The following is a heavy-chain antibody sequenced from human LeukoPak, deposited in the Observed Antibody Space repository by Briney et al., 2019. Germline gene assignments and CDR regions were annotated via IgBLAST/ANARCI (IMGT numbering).Heavy chain of an antibody. V-gene: IGHV3-48*03. CDR3: ARVKAAAVQVFDY. CDR1: GFTFSSYE. CDR2: ISSSGSTI. J-gene: IGHJ4*02. Sequence: GGSLRLSCAASGFTFSSYEMNWVRQATGKGLEWVSYISSSGSTIYYADSVKGRFTISRDNAKNSLYLQMNSLRAEDTAVYYCARVKAAAVQVFDYWGQGTLVTVSS. D-gene: IGHD6-13*01.